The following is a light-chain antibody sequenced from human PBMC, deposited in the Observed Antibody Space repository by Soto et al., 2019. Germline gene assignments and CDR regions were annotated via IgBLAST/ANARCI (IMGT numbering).Light chain of an antibody. J-gene: IGKJ1*01. Sequence: EIVLTESPLALPVTPGEPASISCRSSQSLLDVNGNTYLDWYLQKPGQSPQLLIYLASNGTSGVTDRLSGSRSGTDVTLKISRVGAKYVGVYYSIQGLRIPKTFHEGTKVEIK. CDR1: QSLLDVNGNTY. CDR3: IQGLRIPKT. CDR2: LAS. V-gene: IGKV2-28*01.